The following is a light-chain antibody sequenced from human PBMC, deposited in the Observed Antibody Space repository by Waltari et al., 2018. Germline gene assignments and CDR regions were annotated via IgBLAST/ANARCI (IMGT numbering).Light chain of an antibody. CDR3: QSYDSSLSVSFYV. Sequence: QSVLTQPPSVSGAPGQRVTISCTGSSSNIGAGYDVHWYQQLPGTAPKLLIYGDRNRPSGVPDRFSGSKSGTSASLAITGLQAEDEADYYCQSYDSSLSVSFYVFGTGTKVTVL. J-gene: IGLJ1*01. V-gene: IGLV1-40*01. CDR2: GDR. CDR1: SSNIGAGYD.